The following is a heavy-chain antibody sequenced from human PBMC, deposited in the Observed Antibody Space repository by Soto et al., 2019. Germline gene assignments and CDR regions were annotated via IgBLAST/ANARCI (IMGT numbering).Heavy chain of an antibody. CDR3: ARGAVVRYYDCLPNFDY. Sequence: QVQLQESGPGLVKPSETLSLTCTVSGGSISSYYWSWIRQPPGQGLEWIGYIYYSGSTNYNPSLKSRVTISVDTSKDQFSLKLSSVTAADTSVYYCARGAVVRYYDCLPNFDYWGQGTLVTVSS. V-gene: IGHV4-59*01. CDR1: GGSISSYY. CDR2: IYYSGST. J-gene: IGHJ4*02. D-gene: IGHD3-9*01.